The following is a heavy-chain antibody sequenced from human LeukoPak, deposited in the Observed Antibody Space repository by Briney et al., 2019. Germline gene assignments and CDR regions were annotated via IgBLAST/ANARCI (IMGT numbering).Heavy chain of an antibody. D-gene: IGHD3-10*01. J-gene: IGHJ4*02. Sequence: PGGSLRLSCAASGFTFSNSWMSWVRQAPGKGLEWVGRIKSKTDGGTTDYAAPVKGRFTISRDDSKNTLYLQMNSLKTEDTAVYYCTTSDTPLLWFGELLSNFDYWGQGTLVTVSS. CDR3: TTSDTPLLWFGELLSNFDY. CDR1: GFTFSNSW. CDR2: IKSKTDGGTT. V-gene: IGHV3-15*01.